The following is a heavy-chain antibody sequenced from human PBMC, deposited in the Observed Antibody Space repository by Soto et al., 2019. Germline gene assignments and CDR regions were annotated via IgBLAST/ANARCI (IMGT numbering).Heavy chain of an antibody. D-gene: IGHD3-9*01. CDR3: ARNYDILTGYSHDAFDI. V-gene: IGHV4-31*03. Sequence: SETLSLTCTVSGGSISSGGYYWSWIRKHPGKGLEWIGYIYYSGSTYYNPSLKSRVTISVDTSKNQFSLKLSSVTAADTAVYYCARNYDILTGYSHDAFDIWGQGTMVTVSS. J-gene: IGHJ3*02. CDR1: GGSISSGGYY. CDR2: IYYSGST.